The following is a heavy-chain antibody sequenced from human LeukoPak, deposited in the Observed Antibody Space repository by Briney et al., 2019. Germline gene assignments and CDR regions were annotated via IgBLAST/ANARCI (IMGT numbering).Heavy chain of an antibody. CDR1: GFTFSDYE. CDR2: ISISGTTI. J-gene: IGHJ6*03. CDR3: AKNAPAVPVPVYMDV. V-gene: IGHV3-48*03. Sequence: GGSLRLSCAASGFTFSDYEMNWVRQAPGKGLEWLSHISISGTTIHYADSVKGRFTISRDNAKNSVYLQMTSLRGEDTALYYCAKNAPAVPVPVYMDVWGKGTTVTISS. D-gene: IGHD6-19*01.